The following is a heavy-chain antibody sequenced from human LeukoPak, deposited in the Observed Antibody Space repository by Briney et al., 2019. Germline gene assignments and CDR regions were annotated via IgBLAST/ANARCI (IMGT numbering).Heavy chain of an antibody. J-gene: IGHJ4*02. CDR1: GFTFSSYA. CDR3: ARGPYSSSWPFDY. Sequence: GGPLRLSCAASGFTFSSYAMHWVRQAPGKGLEYVSAISSNGGSTYYANSVKGRFTISRDNSKNTLYLQMGSLRAEDMAVYYCARGPYSSSWPFDYWGQGTLVTVSS. CDR2: ISSNGGST. D-gene: IGHD6-13*01. V-gene: IGHV3-64*01.